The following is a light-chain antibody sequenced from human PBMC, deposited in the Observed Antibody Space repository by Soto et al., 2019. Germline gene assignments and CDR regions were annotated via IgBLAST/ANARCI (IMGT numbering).Light chain of an antibody. CDR1: QSFRGL. Sequence: ELVLTQSPVTLSLSPGERATLSCRASQSFRGLLAWYQQKPGQAPRLLIYDAYNRATGIPPRFSGSGSGTDFTLTISSLEPEDSEVYYCQQRHMWPITFGQGTRLEI. J-gene: IGKJ5*01. V-gene: IGKV3-11*01. CDR3: QQRHMWPIT. CDR2: DAY.